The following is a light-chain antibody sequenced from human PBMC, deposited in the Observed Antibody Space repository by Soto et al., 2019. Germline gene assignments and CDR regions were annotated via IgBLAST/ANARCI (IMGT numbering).Light chain of an antibody. V-gene: IGLV2-14*03. CDR3: SSYTGSSTLVV. CDR2: DVS. Sequence: QSALTQPASVSGSPGQSITISCTGTSSDVGGYKYVSWYQHHPGKAPKLMIYDVSNRPSGVSNRFSGSKSGNTASLTISGLQAEDEADYYCSSYTGSSTLVVFGGGTQLTVL. J-gene: IGLJ2*01. CDR1: SSDVGGYKY.